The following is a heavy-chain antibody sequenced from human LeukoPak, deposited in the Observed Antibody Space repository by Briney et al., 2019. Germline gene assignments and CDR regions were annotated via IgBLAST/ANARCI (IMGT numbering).Heavy chain of an antibody. CDR1: GGTFSSYA. D-gene: IGHD6-25*01. CDR2: IIPIFGTA. J-gene: IGHJ6*03. CDR3: ARWSSDYYYYMDV. Sequence: ASVKVSCKASGGTFSSYAISLVRQAPGQGREWMGGIIPIFGTANYAQKFQGRVTITPDESTSTAYMELSSLRSEDEAVYYCARWSSDYYYYMDVWGKGTTVTVSS. V-gene: IGHV1-69*13.